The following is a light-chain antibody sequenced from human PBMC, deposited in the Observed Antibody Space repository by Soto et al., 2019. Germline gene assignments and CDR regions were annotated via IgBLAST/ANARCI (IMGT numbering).Light chain of an antibody. CDR2: DTS. Sequence: DIQLTQSPSSLSASVGDRVIISCRASQNINGFLNWYQQKPGKAPNLLIFDTSNLQSGVPSRFSGSGSGTDFTLTISSLQPDDFATYFCQQTYKTPPLIFGGGTKVEVK. CDR1: QNINGF. CDR3: QQTYKTPPLI. J-gene: IGKJ4*01. V-gene: IGKV1-39*01.